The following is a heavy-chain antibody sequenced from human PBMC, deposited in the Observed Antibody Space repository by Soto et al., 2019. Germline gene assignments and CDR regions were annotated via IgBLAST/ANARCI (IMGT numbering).Heavy chain of an antibody. J-gene: IGHJ4*02. Sequence: GGSLRLSCAASGFTVSSNYMSWVRQAPGKGLEWVSVIYSGGSTYYADSVKGRFTISRDNSKNTLYLQMNSLRAEDTAVYYCARVKRTVPYYFDYWGQGTLVTVSS. D-gene: IGHD4-17*01. CDR3: ARVKRTVPYYFDY. V-gene: IGHV3-66*01. CDR2: IYSGGST. CDR1: GFTVSSNY.